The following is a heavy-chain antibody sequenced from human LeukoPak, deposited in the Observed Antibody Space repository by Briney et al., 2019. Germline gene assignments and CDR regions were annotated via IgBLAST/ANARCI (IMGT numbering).Heavy chain of an antibody. CDR1: GGTFSSYA. CDR2: IIPIFGTA. V-gene: IGHV1-69*13. CDR3: ARPVVAAAHDAFDI. J-gene: IGHJ3*02. Sequence: SVKVSCKASGGTFSSYAISWVRQAPGQGLEWMGGIIPIFGTANYAQKFQGRVTITADESASTAYMELSSLRSEDTAVYYCARPVVAAAHDAFDIWGQGPMVTVSS. D-gene: IGHD2-15*01.